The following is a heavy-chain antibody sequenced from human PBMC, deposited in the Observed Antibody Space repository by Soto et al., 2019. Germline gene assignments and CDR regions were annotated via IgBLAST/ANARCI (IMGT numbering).Heavy chain of an antibody. J-gene: IGHJ4*02. D-gene: IGHD6-6*01. CDR3: ARGGQQVVSFDY. V-gene: IGHV1-69*08. CDR2: IIPALGAA. Sequence: QVHLVQSGAEVKKPGSSVKVSCKTSGGTISTYVINWVRQAPGQGLEWMGRIIPALGAADYAQKFQDRLTITADQSTSTASMELSSLRSDDTAVYYCARGGQQVVSFDYWGQGTLVAVSS. CDR1: GGTISTYV.